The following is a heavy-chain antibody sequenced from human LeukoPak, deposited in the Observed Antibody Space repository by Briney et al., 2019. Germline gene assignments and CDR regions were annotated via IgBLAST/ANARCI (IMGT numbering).Heavy chain of an antibody. D-gene: IGHD6-19*01. CDR1: GFTFSSYA. V-gene: IGHV3-23*01. J-gene: IGHJ4*02. Sequence: GGSLRLSCAASGFTFSSYAMSWVRQAPGKGLEWVSSMSGSDSRTYYADSVKGRFTISRDNPKNTLYLQMNSLRAEDTAVYYCAKDDRVVAGNSFDNWGQGTLVTVSS. CDR3: AKDDRVVAGNSFDN. CDR2: MSGSDSRT.